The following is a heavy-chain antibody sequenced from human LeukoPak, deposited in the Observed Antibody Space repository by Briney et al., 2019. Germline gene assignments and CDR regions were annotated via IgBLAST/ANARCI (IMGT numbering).Heavy chain of an antibody. V-gene: IGHV3-9*01. D-gene: IGHD6-13*01. Sequence: ALRLSCAASGFTFDDYAMHWVRQAPGKGLEWVSGISWNSGSIGYADSVKGRFTISRDNAKNSLYLQMNSLRAEDTALYYCAKDIFAAAAYYYYGMDVWGQGTTVTVSS. J-gene: IGHJ6*02. CDR1: GFTFDDYA. CDR2: ISWNSGSI. CDR3: AKDIFAAAAYYYYGMDV.